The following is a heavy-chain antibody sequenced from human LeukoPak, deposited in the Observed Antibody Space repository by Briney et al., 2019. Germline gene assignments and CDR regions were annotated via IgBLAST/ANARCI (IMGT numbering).Heavy chain of an antibody. D-gene: IGHD3-10*01. CDR2: IYYSGST. CDR1: GGSISSSSYY. CDR3: ARHDRGPYYFDY. Sequence: KSSETLSLTCTVSGGSISSSSYYWGWIRQPPGTGLEWIGSIYYSGSTYYNPSLKSRVTISVDTSKNQFSLKLSSVTAADTAVYYCARHDRGPYYFDYWGQGTLVTVSS. J-gene: IGHJ4*02. V-gene: IGHV4-39*01.